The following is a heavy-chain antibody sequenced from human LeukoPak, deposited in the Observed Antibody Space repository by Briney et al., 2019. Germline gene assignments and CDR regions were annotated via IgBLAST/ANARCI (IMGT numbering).Heavy chain of an antibody. CDR1: GFTFDDYA. Sequence: PGGSLRLSCAASGFTFDDYAMHWVRQAPGKGLEWVSGISWNSGSIGYADSVKGRFTISRDNAKNSLYLQMNSLRAEDTALYYCAKDKGPPMIVVDLYDYYGMDVWGQGTTVTVSS. J-gene: IGHJ6*02. CDR3: AKDKGPPMIVVDLYDYYGMDV. CDR2: ISWNSGSI. D-gene: IGHD3-22*01. V-gene: IGHV3-9*01.